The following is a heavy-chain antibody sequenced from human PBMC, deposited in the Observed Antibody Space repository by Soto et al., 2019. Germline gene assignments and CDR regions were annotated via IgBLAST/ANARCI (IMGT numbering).Heavy chain of an antibody. V-gene: IGHV3-23*01. D-gene: IGHD3-9*01. CDR2: ISGSGGST. CDR3: EKVKRYLAWLRRNWFDP. Sequence: EVQLLESGGGLVQPGGSLRLSCAASGFTFSSYAMSWVRQAPGKGLEWVSAISGSGGSTYYADSVKGRFTISRDNSKNTMNMQNKRMRAEETEVYYCEKVKRYLAWLRRNWFDPWGQGTLVTVSS. CDR1: GFTFSSYA. J-gene: IGHJ5*02.